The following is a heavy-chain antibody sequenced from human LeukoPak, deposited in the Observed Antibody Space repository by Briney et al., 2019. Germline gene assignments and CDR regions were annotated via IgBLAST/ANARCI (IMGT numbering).Heavy chain of an antibody. J-gene: IGHJ5*02. CDR3: ATGPPKGITIFGVADPRHWFDP. CDR2: FDPEDGET. D-gene: IGHD3-3*01. CDR1: GYTLTELS. V-gene: IGHV1-24*01. Sequence: ASVKVSCKVSGYTLTELSMHWVRQAPGKGLEWMGGFDPEDGETIYAQKFQGRVTMTEDTSTDTAYMELSSLRSEDTAVYYCATGPPKGITIFGVADPRHWFDPWGQGTLVTVSS.